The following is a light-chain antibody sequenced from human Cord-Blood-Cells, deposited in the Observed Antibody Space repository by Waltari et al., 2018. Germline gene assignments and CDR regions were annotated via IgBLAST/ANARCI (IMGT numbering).Light chain of an antibody. J-gene: IGKJ1*01. CDR3: QQYNSYST. CDR1: QSISSW. CDR2: KAS. Sequence: DIQMNQSPSTLSASVGDRVTITCRASQSISSWLAWYQQKPGKAPKLLIYKASSLESGVPSRFSGSVSGTEFTLTISSLQPDDFATYYCQQYNSYSTFGQGTKVEIK. V-gene: IGKV1-5*03.